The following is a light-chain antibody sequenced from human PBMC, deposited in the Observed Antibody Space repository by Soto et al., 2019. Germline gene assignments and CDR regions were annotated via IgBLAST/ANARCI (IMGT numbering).Light chain of an antibody. CDR3: QQYGSLPRT. CDR2: GAS. CDR1: QSVSSN. Sequence: EIVLTQSPATLSLSPGERATLSCRASQSVSSNLAWYRQKPGQAPRLLIYGASTRATGIPARFSGSGSGTEFTLTISSLQSEEFAVYYCQQYGSLPRTFGQGTRLEIK. J-gene: IGKJ5*01. V-gene: IGKV3-15*01.